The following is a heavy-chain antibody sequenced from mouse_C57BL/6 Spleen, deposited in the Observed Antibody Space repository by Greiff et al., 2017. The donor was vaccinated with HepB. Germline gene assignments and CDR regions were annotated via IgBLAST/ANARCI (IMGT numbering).Heavy chain of an antibody. CDR2: ISSGSSTI. V-gene: IGHV5-17*01. CDR1: GFTFSDYG. Sequence: EVQLVESGGGLVKPGGSLKLSCAASGFTFSDYGMHWVRQAPEKGLEWVAYISSGSSTIYYADTVKGRFTISRDNAKNTLFLQMTSLRSEDTAMYYCARPYYYGSSYDWDFDVWGTGTTVTVSS. J-gene: IGHJ1*03. D-gene: IGHD1-1*01. CDR3: ARPYYYGSSYDWDFDV.